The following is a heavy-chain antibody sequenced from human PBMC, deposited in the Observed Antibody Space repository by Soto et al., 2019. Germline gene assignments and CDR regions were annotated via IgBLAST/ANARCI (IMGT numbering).Heavy chain of an antibody. J-gene: IGHJ5*02. CDR3: TRDASRDSSARGWFDP. CDR1: GFTFRSFT. V-gene: IGHV3-21*01. CDR2: ISSNSAYI. D-gene: IGHD6-13*01. Sequence: GGSLRLSCAASGFTFRSFTMNWVRQAPGKGLEWVSTISSNSAYIYYTDALRGRFTISRDNAKNSLHLQMNSLRAEDTAVYDCTRDASRDSSARGWFDPWGPGTLVTVSS.